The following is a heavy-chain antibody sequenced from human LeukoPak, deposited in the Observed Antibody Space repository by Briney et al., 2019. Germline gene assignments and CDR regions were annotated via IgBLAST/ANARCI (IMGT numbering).Heavy chain of an antibody. J-gene: IGHJ4*02. V-gene: IGHV4-34*01. CDR1: GGSFSGYY. CDR2: INHSGST. CDR3: ARGGRRGSVTMIVVVIPIFDY. Sequence: SETLSLTCAVYGGSFSGYYWSWIRQPPGKGLEWIGEINHSGSTNYNPSLKSRVTISVDTSKNQFSLKLSSVTPADTAVYYCARGGRRGSVTMIVVVIPIFDYWGQGTLVTVSS. D-gene: IGHD3-22*01.